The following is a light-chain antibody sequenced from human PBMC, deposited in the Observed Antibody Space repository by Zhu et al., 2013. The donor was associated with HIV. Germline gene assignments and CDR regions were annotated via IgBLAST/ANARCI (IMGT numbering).Light chain of an antibody. CDR1: QSLFYSPNSKNS. CDR2: WAS. J-gene: IGKJ4*01. V-gene: IGKV4-1*01. CDR3: QQYYARPLT. Sequence: DIVMTQSPDSLAVSLGERATINCKSSQSLFYSPNSKNSLAWYQRKPGQPPKMLIYWASTRQSGVPDRFSGSGSGTDFTLTISSLQAEDVAVYYCQQYYARPLTFGGGTKVEIK.